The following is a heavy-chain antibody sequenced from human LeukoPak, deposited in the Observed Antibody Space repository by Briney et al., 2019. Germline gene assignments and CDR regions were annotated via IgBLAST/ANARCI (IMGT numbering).Heavy chain of an antibody. V-gene: IGHV3-15*01. CDR3: TTGPHVNYYDSSGYSDAFDI. CDR2: IKSKTDGGTT. D-gene: IGHD3-22*01. J-gene: IGHJ3*02. Sequence: GGSLRLSCAASGFTFSNAWMSWVRQAPGKGLEWVGRIKSKTDGGTTDYAAPVKGRFTISRDDSKNTLYLQMNSLKTEDTAVYYCTTGPHVNYYDSSGYSDAFDIWGQGTMVTVSS. CDR1: GFTFSNAW.